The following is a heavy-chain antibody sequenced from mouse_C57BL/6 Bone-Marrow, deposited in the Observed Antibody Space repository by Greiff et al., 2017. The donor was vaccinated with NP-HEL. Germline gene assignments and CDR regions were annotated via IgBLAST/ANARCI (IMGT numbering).Heavy chain of an antibody. J-gene: IGHJ4*01. CDR3: ARAYYSNCVGIWYAMDY. D-gene: IGHD2-5*01. Sequence: QVQLQQSGAELARPGASVKLSCKASGYTFTSYGISWVKQRTGQGLEWIGEIYPRSGNTYYNEKFKGKATLTADKSSSTAYMELRSLTSEDSAVYFCARAYYSNCVGIWYAMDYWGQGTSVTVSS. V-gene: IGHV1-81*01. CDR1: GYTFTSYG. CDR2: IYPRSGNT.